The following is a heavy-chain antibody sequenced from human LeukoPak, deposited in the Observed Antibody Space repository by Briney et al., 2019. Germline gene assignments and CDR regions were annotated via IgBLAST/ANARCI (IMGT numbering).Heavy chain of an antibody. CDR1: GGSISSYY. Sequence: PSETLSLTCTVSGGSISSYYWSWIRQPAVKGLEWIGRIYTSGSTNYNPSLKSRVTVSVDTSKNQFSPKLSSVTAADTAVYYCAREGRFLEWFEADYYYYYMDVWGKGTTVTVSS. CDR3: AREGRFLEWFEADYYYYYMDV. V-gene: IGHV4-4*07. CDR2: IYTSGST. D-gene: IGHD3-3*01. J-gene: IGHJ6*03.